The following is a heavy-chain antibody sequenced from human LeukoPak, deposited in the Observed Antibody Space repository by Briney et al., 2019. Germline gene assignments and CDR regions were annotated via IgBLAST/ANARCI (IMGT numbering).Heavy chain of an antibody. V-gene: IGHV3-30-3*01. CDR3: ASAKTFGELFPFDY. D-gene: IGHD3-10*01. CDR1: GFTFSDHE. Sequence: PGGSLRLSCAASGFTFSDHEMHWVRQAPGKGLEWVAVIFYDGDKKYYADSVKGRFTISRDNSKNTLYLQMNSLRAEDSAVYYCASAKTFGELFPFDYWGQGTLVTVSS. CDR2: IFYDGDKK. J-gene: IGHJ4*02.